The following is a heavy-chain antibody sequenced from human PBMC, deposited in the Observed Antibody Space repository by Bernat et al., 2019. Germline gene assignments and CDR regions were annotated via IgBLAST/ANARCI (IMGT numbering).Heavy chain of an antibody. CDR3: ARGGLLWFGEDRPDGVPYFQH. J-gene: IGHJ1*01. D-gene: IGHD3-10*01. CDR2: IYYSGST. Sequence: QLQLQESGPGLVKPSETLSLTCTVSGGSISSSSYYWGWIRQPPGKGPEWIGSIYYSGSTYYNPSLKSRVTISVDTSKNQFSLKLSSVTAADTAVYYCARGGLLWFGEDRPDGVPYFQHWGQGTLVTVSS. CDR1: GGSISSSSYY. V-gene: IGHV4-39*01.